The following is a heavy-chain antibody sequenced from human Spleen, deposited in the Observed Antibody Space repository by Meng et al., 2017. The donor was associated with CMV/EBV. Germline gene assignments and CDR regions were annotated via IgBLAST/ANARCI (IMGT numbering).Heavy chain of an antibody. Sequence: GESLKISCAVSGFNFRRSWMTWVRQAPGKGLEWVSVIYSGGATTYYADSVKGRFTISRDISKNTLYLQMNSLRVEDTAVYYCAKEPTRYYGMDVWGQGTTVTVSS. D-gene: IGHD1-26*01. V-gene: IGHV3-23*03. CDR2: IYSGGATT. CDR1: GFNFRRSW. J-gene: IGHJ6*02. CDR3: AKEPTRYYGMDV.